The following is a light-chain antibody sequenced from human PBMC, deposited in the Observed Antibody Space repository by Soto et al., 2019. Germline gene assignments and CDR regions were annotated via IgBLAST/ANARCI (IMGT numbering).Light chain of an antibody. Sequence: EIVVSKSPAALSVSPGERVTLSCRASQSVTSNLAWYQQKPGQAPILLIFGASTRATGLPARFSGSGSGTEFTLTISNLQPDDFATYYCQQYESYSPWTFGQGTKVDIK. CDR3: QQYESYSPWT. CDR2: GAS. V-gene: IGKV3-15*01. CDR1: QSVTSN. J-gene: IGKJ1*01.